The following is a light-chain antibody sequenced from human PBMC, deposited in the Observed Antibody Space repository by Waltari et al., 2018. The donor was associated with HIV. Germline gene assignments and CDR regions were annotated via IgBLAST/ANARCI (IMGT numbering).Light chain of an antibody. CDR2: GAS. CDR3: QQYYDYPRT. J-gene: IGKJ1*01. CDR1: QDISSS. Sequence: AIQMTQSPASLSASTGDRVTITCRASQDISSSLAWYQQKPGKAPKVLIYGASTLQGGVPSRFSGGGSGTDFTLTISCLQSEDFASYYCQQYYDYPRTFGQGTKVEIK. V-gene: IGKV1-8*01.